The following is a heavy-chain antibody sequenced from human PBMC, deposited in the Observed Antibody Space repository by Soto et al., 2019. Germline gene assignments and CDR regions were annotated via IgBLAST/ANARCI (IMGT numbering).Heavy chain of an antibody. D-gene: IGHD1-26*01. CDR1: GGSFSGYY. CDR2: INHSGST. Sequence: PSETLSLTCAVYGGSFSGYYWSWIRQPPGKGLEWIGEINHSGSTNYNPSLKSRVTISVDTSKNQFSLKLSSVTAADTAVYYCARGRKGWDYPLDYYSYYSGIDVWGQGTTAPVSS. V-gene: IGHV4-34*01. J-gene: IGHJ6*02. CDR3: ARGRKGWDYPLDYYSYYSGIDV.